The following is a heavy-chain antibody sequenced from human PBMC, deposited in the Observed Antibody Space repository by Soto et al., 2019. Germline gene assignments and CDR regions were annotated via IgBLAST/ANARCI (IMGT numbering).Heavy chain of an antibody. V-gene: IGHV1-69*12. Sequence: QVQLEQSGAEVKKPGSSVKVSCKASGGTFRNSAISWVRQAPGQGLEWMGGIMPIFPTPAYAQKFQGRVTITADESTSTAYMELSGLRSDDTAVYFCARDNDRPQLGGNYYYILDVWGHGTTVTVSS. J-gene: IGHJ6*02. D-gene: IGHD1-1*01. CDR3: ARDNDRPQLGGNYYYILDV. CDR2: IMPIFPTP. CDR1: GGTFRNSA.